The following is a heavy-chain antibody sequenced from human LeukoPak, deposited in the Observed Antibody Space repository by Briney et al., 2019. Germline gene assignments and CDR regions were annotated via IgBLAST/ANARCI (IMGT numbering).Heavy chain of an antibody. V-gene: IGHV4-59*01. D-gene: IGHD6-19*01. J-gene: IGHJ4*02. CDR3: ARAGGSGWYETDY. Sequence: SETLSLTCTVSSASISSYYWSWIRQPPGKGLEWIGYIYYSGSTNYNPSLKSRVTISVDTSKNQFSLKLSSVTAADTAVYYCARAGGSGWYETDYWGQGTLVTVSS. CDR2: IYYSGST. CDR1: SASISSYY.